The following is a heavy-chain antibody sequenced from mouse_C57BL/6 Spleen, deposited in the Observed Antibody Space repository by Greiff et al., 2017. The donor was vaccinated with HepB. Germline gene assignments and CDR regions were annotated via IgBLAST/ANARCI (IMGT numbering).Heavy chain of an antibody. D-gene: IGHD2-1*01. V-gene: IGHV1-59*01. J-gene: IGHJ4*01. CDR2: IDPSDSYT. Sequence: QVQLQQPGAELVRPGPSVKLSCKASGYTFTSYWMHWVKQRPGQGLEWIGVIDPSDSYTNYNQKFKGKATLTVDTSSSTAYMQLSSLTSEDSAVYYCARRGNYYAMDYWGQGTSVTVSS. CDR3: ARRGNYYAMDY. CDR1: GYTFTSYW.